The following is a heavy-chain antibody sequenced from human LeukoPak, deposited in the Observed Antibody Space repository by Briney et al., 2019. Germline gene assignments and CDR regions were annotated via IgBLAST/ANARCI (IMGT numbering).Heavy chain of an antibody. J-gene: IGHJ4*02. Sequence: GGSLRLSCAASGFFFSTYAMHWVRQAPGKGLEWVALMSYDGSKTYYADSVRGRFTISRDNSKNTLYLQMNSLRAEDTAVYYCARYGSGSYLKDPLDSWGQGTLLTVSS. V-gene: IGHV3-30*04. CDR2: MSYDGSKT. CDR3: ARYGSGSYLKDPLDS. D-gene: IGHD3-10*01. CDR1: GFFFSTYA.